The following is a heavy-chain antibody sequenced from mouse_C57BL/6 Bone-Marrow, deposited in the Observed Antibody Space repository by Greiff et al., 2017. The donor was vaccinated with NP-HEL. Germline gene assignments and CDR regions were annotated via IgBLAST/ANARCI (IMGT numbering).Heavy chain of an antibody. CDR2: IDPNSGGT. CDR3: ARSEYYGSSPWFAY. Sequence: QVQLQQPGAELVKPGASVKLSCKASGYTFTSYWMHWVKQRPGRGLEWIGRIDPNSGGTKYNQKFKDKATLTADKSSSTAYMQLSSLTYEDSAVYYCARSEYYGSSPWFAYWGQGTLVTVSA. V-gene: IGHV1-62-3*01. D-gene: IGHD1-1*01. J-gene: IGHJ3*01. CDR1: GYTFTSYW.